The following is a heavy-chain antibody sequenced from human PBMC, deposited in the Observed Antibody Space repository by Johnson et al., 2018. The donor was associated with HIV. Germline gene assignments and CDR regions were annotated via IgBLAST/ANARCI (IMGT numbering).Heavy chain of an antibody. CDR3: ARGGRYRFLEWSISDAFDI. Sequence: QVQLVESGGGVVQPGRSLRLSCAASGFTFSSYAMHWVRQAPGKGLEWVAVMSYDGSEKYYVDSVTGRFTISRDNAKNSLYLQMNSMRAEDTAVYYCARGGRYRFLEWSISDAFDIWGQGTMVTVSS. CDR1: GFTFSSYA. V-gene: IGHV3-30*04. D-gene: IGHD3-3*01. J-gene: IGHJ3*02. CDR2: MSYDGSEK.